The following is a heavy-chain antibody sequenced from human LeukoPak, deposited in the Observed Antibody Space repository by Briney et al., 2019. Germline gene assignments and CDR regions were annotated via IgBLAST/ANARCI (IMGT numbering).Heavy chain of an antibody. CDR3: AKSGSGWAGDY. CDR2: ISYDGSNK. CDR1: GFTFSTYG. Sequence: GGSLRLSCAASGFTFSTYGMPWVRQAPGKGLGWVAVISYDGSNKYYADSVKGRFTISRDSSKNTLYLQLNSLRADDSAVYYCAKSGSGWAGDYWGQGTLVTVSS. D-gene: IGHD6-19*01. V-gene: IGHV3-30*18. J-gene: IGHJ4*02.